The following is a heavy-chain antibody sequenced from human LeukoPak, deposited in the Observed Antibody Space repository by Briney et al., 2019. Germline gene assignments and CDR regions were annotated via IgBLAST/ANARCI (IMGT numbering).Heavy chain of an antibody. CDR1: GYTFTGYY. Sequence: ASVKVSFKASGYTFTGYYMHWVRQAPGQGLEWMGWINPNSGGTNYAQKFQGRVTMTRDTSISTAYMELSRLRSDDTAVYYCARDQDGYNGFDYWGQGTLVTVSS. CDR2: INPNSGGT. D-gene: IGHD5-24*01. V-gene: IGHV1-2*02. CDR3: ARDQDGYNGFDY. J-gene: IGHJ4*02.